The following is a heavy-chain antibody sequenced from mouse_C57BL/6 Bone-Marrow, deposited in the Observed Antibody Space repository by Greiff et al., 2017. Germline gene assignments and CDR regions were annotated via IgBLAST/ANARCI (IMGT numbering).Heavy chain of an antibody. Sequence: VQLQQPGAELVRPGTSVKVSCKASGYAFTSYLIQWVKQRPGRGLEWIGVINPGSGGTNYNEKFKGKATLTADKPSSTAYMQLSSLTSEDSAVYFCAKNHCSSSYFDYSGQGTAPPVSS. D-gene: IGHD1-1*01. J-gene: IGHJ2*01. V-gene: IGHV1-54*01. CDR1: GYAFTSYL. CDR3: AKNHCSSSYFDY. CDR2: INPGSGGT.